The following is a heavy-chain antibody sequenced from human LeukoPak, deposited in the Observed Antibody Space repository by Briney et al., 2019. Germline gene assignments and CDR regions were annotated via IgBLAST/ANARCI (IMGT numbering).Heavy chain of an antibody. J-gene: IGHJ3*02. CDR3: ASPDILTGRDAFDI. CDR1: GGSISSGDYY. Sequence: SETLSLTCTVSGGSISSGDYYWSWIRQPPGKGLEWIGYIYYSGSTYYNPSLKSRVTISVDTSKNQFSLKLSSVTAADTALYYCASPDILTGRDAFDIWGQGTMVTVSS. D-gene: IGHD3-9*01. CDR2: IYYSGST. V-gene: IGHV4-30-4*01.